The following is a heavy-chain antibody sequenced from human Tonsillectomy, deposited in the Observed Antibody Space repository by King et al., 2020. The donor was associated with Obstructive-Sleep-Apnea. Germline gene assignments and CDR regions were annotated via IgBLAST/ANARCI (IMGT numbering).Heavy chain of an antibody. Sequence: VQLVESGGGVVQPGRSLRLSCAASGFTFSSYGMHWVRQAPGKGLEWVAVISYDGSNKYYADSVKGRFTISRYNSKNTLYLQMNSLRAEDTAVYYCAKPLAVANPLYDFDYWGQGTRVTVSS. D-gene: IGHD6-19*01. CDR2: ISYDGSNK. CDR1: GFTFSSYG. J-gene: IGHJ4*02. CDR3: AKPLAVANPLYDFDY. V-gene: IGHV3-30*18.